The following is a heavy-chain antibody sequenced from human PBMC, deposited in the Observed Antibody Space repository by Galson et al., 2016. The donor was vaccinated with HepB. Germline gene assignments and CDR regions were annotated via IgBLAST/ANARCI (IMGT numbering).Heavy chain of an antibody. CDR3: ARSYVPGSDRKNYYMDV. CDR1: GFTFSSYW. CDR2: VNSDGSGT. D-gene: IGHD3-16*01. J-gene: IGHJ6*03. V-gene: IGHV3-74*01. Sequence: SLRLSCAASGFTFSSYWMHWVRQAPRKGLVWVSRVNSDGSGTGYADSVKGRFTISRDNAKNMLFLKMNSLKVEDTAVYYCARSYVPGSDRKNYYMDVWGRGTTVTVSS.